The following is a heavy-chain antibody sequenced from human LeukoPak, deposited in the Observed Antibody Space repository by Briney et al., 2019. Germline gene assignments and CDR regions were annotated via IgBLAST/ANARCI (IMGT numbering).Heavy chain of an antibody. Sequence: GRSLRLSCAASGFTFSSYGMHWVRQAPGKGLEWVAVMSYDGSNKYYADSVKGRFTISRDNAKKSLYLQMSSLRAEDTALYYCARGGQTRFDLWGQGKMVTVSS. CDR2: MSYDGSNK. CDR1: GFTFSSYG. V-gene: IGHV3-30*03. CDR3: ARGGQTRFDL. J-gene: IGHJ5*02. D-gene: IGHD2-15*01.